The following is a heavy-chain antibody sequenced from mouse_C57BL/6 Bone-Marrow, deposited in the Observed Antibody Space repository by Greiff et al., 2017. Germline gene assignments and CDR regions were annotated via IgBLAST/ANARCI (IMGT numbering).Heavy chain of an antibody. D-gene: IGHD1-1*01. CDR3: TGFIYYYGSSFYAMDY. V-gene: IGHV6-3*01. Sequence: DVKLQESGGGLVQPGGSMKLSCVASGFTFSNYWMNWVRQSPEKGLEWVAQIRLKSDNYATHYAESVKGRFTISRDDSKSSVYLQMNNLRAEDTGIYYCTGFIYYYGSSFYAMDYWGQGTSVTVSS. CDR2: IRLKSDNYAT. J-gene: IGHJ4*01. CDR1: GFTFSNYW.